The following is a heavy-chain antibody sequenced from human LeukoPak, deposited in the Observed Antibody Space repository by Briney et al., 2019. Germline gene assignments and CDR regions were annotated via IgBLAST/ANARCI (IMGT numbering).Heavy chain of an antibody. Sequence: GGSLRLSCAASGFNFSSYAMSWVRQASGKGLEWVSSITGSGGTMHHADSVKGRSTISRDNSKNTLFLQMSSLRVEDTALYYCARAYGSSGYYQLPIDYWGQGTLVTVSS. D-gene: IGHD3-22*01. CDR3: ARAYGSSGYYQLPIDY. CDR2: ITGSGGTM. V-gene: IGHV3-23*01. CDR1: GFNFSSYA. J-gene: IGHJ4*02.